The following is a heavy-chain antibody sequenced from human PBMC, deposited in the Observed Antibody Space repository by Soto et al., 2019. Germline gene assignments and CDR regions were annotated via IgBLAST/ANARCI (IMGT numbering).Heavy chain of an antibody. Sequence: SETLSLTCIVSDDSIRSYYWTWIRQPPGKGLEWIGYTYYSGSTSYNPSLKSRVTISLDTSKNQFSLKLNSVTAADTAVYYCARRFCSSTSCPFDPWGQGTLVT. J-gene: IGHJ5*02. V-gene: IGHV4-59*01. CDR3: ARRFCSSTSCPFDP. CDR1: DDSIRSYY. CDR2: TYYSGST. D-gene: IGHD2-2*01.